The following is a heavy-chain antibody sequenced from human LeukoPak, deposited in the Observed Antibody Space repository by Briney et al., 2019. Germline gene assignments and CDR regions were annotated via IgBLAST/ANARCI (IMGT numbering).Heavy chain of an antibody. V-gene: IGHV3-53*01. J-gene: IGHJ4*02. Sequence: PGGSLRLSCAASGFTVSSNYMSWVRQAPGKGLEWVSVIYSGGSTYYADSVKGRFTISRDNSKNTLYLQMNSLRAEDTAVYYCAKALSYWNYFDYWGQGTLVTVSS. D-gene: IGHD1-1*01. CDR2: IYSGGST. CDR1: GFTVSSNY. CDR3: AKALSYWNYFDY.